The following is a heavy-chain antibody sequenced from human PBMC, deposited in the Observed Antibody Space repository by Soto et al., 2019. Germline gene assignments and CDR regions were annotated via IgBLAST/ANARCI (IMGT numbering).Heavy chain of an antibody. D-gene: IGHD6-19*01. Sequence: GGSLRLSCAASGFTFSGYWMSWVRQPPGKGLEWVANIKQDGSEKYYVDSVKGRFTLSRDNAKNSLHLQMDSLRAEDTALYFCARVDSVNGWTFECWGQGTLVTVPQ. V-gene: IGHV3-7*01. CDR1: GFTFSGYW. CDR3: ARVDSVNGWTFEC. CDR2: IKQDGSEK. J-gene: IGHJ4*01.